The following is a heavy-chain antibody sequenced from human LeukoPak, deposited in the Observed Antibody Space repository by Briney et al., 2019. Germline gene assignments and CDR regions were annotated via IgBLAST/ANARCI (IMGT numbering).Heavy chain of an antibody. D-gene: IGHD6-13*01. Sequence: SVKVSRKASGGTFSSYAISWVRQAPGQGLEWMGGIIPIFGTTNYAQKFQGRVTITADKSTSTAYMELSSLRSEDTAVYYCAGDSNNWSRSFEYWGQGTLVAVSS. CDR3: AGDSNNWSRSFEY. J-gene: IGHJ4*02. CDR2: IIPIFGTT. V-gene: IGHV1-69*06. CDR1: GGTFSSYA.